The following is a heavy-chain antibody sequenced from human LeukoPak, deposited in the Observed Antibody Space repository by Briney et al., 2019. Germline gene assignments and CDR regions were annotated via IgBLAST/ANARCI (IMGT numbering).Heavy chain of an antibody. CDR1: GFTFSSYS. V-gene: IGHV3-21*01. CDR3: AKAIDVLRYFDWLPPLDY. CDR2: ISSSSSYI. J-gene: IGHJ4*02. D-gene: IGHD3-9*01. Sequence: PGGSLRLSCAASGFTFSSYSMNWVRQAPGKGLEWGSSISSSSSYIYYADSVKGRFTISRDNAKNSLYLQMNSLRAEDTAVYYCAKAIDVLRYFDWLPPLDYWGQGTLVTVSS.